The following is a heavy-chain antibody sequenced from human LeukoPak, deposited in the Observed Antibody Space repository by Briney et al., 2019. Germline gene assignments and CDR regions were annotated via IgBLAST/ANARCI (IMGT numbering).Heavy chain of an antibody. V-gene: IGHV4-59*01. CDR2: IYYSGST. CDR1: GGSISSYY. CDR3: ARWGYDYVWGSLSSHRAFDI. D-gene: IGHD3-16*01. Sequence: SETLSLTCTVSGGSISSYYWSWIRQPPGKGLEWIGYIYYSGSTNYNPSLKSRVTISVDTSKNQFSLKLSSVTAADTAVYYCARWGYDYVWGSLSSHRAFDIWGQGTMVTVSS. J-gene: IGHJ3*02.